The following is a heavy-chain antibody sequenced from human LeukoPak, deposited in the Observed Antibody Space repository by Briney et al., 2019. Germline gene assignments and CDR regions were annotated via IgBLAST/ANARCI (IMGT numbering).Heavy chain of an antibody. CDR2: ISYDGSNE. J-gene: IGHJ4*02. Sequence: GGSLRLSCAASGFTFSSYDMHWVRQAPGRGLEWVALISYDGSNEYCADSVKGRFTISRDNSKNTVYLQMNSLTTEDTAVYYCAKDRHYQSNVLDYWGQGTLVTVSS. CDR1: GFTFSSYD. V-gene: IGHV3-30*18. D-gene: IGHD3-22*01. CDR3: AKDRHYQSNVLDY.